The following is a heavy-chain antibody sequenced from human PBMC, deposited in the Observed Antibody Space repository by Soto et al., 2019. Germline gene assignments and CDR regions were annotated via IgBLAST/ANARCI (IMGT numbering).Heavy chain of an antibody. CDR2: IYWDDDK. J-gene: IGHJ4*02. CDR1: GFSLTTSGVG. V-gene: IGHV2-5*02. CDR3: AHRVLRTVFGLVTTTAIYFDF. D-gene: IGHD3-3*01. Sequence: QITLNESGPTVVRPTETLTLTCRFSGFSLTTSGVGVGWIRQSPGKAPEWLALIYWDDDKRYSASLKSRLTITKDTSKNQVVLTVSDLDPTDTATYYCAHRVLRTVFGLVTTTAIYFDFWGQGTRVAVSS.